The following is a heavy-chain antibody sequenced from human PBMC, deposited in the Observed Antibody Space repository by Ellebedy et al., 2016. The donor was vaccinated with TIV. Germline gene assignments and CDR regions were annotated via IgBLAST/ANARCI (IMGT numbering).Heavy chain of an antibody. CDR2: ISYDGNSK. CDR1: GFTFNYA. V-gene: IGHV3-30-3*01. J-gene: IGHJ5*02. D-gene: IGHD2-8*01. Sequence: GGSLRLSXGASGFTFNYAVHWFRQTPDKGLEWLAVISYDGNSKYYADSVKGRTTLSRDNSKNTIFLQIDKLGAEDTAVYYCASKAGLNVGDWFGPWGQGTLVTVSS. CDR3: ASKAGLNVGDWFGP.